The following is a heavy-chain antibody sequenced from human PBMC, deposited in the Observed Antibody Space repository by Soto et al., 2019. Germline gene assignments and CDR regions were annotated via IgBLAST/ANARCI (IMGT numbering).Heavy chain of an antibody. J-gene: IGHJ6*03. D-gene: IGHD3-3*01. CDR2: IYYSGST. Sequence: SETLSLTCTVSGGSISSYYWSWIRQPPGKGLEWIGYIYYSGSTNYNPSLKSRVTISVDTSKNQFSLKLSSATAADTAVYYCARHARPYYDFWSGRKSSYYYMDVWGKGTTVTVSS. CDR3: ARHARPYYDFWSGRKSSYYYMDV. CDR1: GGSISSYY. V-gene: IGHV4-59*08.